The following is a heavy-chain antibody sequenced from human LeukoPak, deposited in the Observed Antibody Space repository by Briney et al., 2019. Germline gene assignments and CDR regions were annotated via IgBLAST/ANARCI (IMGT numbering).Heavy chain of an antibody. D-gene: IGHD2-2*01. CDR3: ANEGYCSSTSCYSFDY. V-gene: IGHV3-11*04. CDR2: ISSSGSTI. Sequence: GGSLRLSCAASGFTFSDYYMSWIRQAPGKGLEWVSYISSSGSTIYYADSVKGRFTISRDNAKNSLYLQMNSLRAEDTAVYYCANEGYCSSTSCYSFDYWGQGTLVTVSS. CDR1: GFTFSDYY. J-gene: IGHJ4*02.